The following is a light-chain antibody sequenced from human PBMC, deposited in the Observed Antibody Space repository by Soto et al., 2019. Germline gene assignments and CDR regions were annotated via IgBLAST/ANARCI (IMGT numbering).Light chain of an antibody. CDR1: SSDVGAYNY. CDR2: QVS. Sequence: QSVLTQPASVSGSPGQSITISCTGTSSDVGAYNYVSWYQQHPGKAPKLMIYQVSNRPSGISNRFAGSKSGNTASLTISGLQAEDPADSYCRSYTMISTYVFGSGTKLPVL. V-gene: IGLV2-14*01. J-gene: IGLJ1*01. CDR3: RSYTMISTYV.